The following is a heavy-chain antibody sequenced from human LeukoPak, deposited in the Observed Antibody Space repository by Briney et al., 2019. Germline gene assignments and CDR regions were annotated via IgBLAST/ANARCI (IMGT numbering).Heavy chain of an antibody. CDR2: INPNSGGT. J-gene: IGHJ4*02. D-gene: IGHD6-13*01. CDR1: GYTFTVYY. Sequence: ASVKVSFKASGYTFTVYYMHWVRQAPGQGLEWMGWINPNSGGTNYAQKFQGRVTMTRDTSITTAYMELSSLRSADTALYYCARDIGQGSSWLYDYWGQGTLVTVSS. CDR3: ARDIGQGSSWLYDY. V-gene: IGHV1-2*02.